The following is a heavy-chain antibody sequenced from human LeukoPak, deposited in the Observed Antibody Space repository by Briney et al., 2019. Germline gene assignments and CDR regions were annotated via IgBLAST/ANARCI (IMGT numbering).Heavy chain of an antibody. CDR1: GYSFTSYW. D-gene: IGHD6-6*01. J-gene: IGHJ4*02. CDR3: ARLPMSIAASFPGDY. Sequence: GESLKISCKGSGYSFTSYWIGWVRQMPGKGLEGMGIIYPGDSDTRYSPSFQGQVTISADKSISTAYLQWSSLKASDTAMYYCARLPMSIAASFPGDYWGQGTLVTVSS. V-gene: IGHV5-51*01. CDR2: IYPGDSDT.